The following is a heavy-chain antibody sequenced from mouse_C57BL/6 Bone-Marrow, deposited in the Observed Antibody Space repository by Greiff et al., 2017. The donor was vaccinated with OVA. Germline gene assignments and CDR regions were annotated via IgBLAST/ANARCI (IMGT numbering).Heavy chain of an antibody. CDR3: ARWGDLYYFDY. Sequence: VQLQQPGAELVKPGASVKLSCKASGYTFTSYWMQWVKQRPGQGLEWIGEIDPSDSYTNYNQKFKGKATLTVDTSSSTAYMQLSSLTSDDSAVDYSARWGDLYYFDYWGQGTTLTVSS. CDR1: GYTFTSYW. CDR2: IDPSDSYT. D-gene: IGHD3-3*01. V-gene: IGHV1-50*01. J-gene: IGHJ2*01.